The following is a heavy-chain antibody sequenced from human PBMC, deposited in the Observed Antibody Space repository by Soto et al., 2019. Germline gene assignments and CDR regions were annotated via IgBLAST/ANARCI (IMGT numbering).Heavy chain of an antibody. CDR2: ISAYNGNT. V-gene: IGHV1-18*04. D-gene: IGHD6-13*01. J-gene: IGHJ6*02. CDR1: GYTFTSYG. CDR3: ARGGSSWYSYYYGMDV. Sequence: ASVKVSCKASGYTFTSYGISWVRQAPGQGLEWMGWISAYNGNTNYAQKLQGRVTMTTDTSTSTAYMELRSLRSDDAAVYYCARGGSSWYSYYYGMDVWGQGTTVTVSS.